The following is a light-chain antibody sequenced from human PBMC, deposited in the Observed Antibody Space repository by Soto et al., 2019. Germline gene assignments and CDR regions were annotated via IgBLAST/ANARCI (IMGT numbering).Light chain of an antibody. V-gene: IGKV3-11*01. Sequence: EVVLTQSPATLSLSPGERVTLSCRASQSIRNDLAWYQQKPGQDPRLVIYDASNRATGIPARFSGSGSGADFTLTISSLEPEDVAGYFCQQRSIWTLTFDGGTKVEIK. CDR1: QSIRND. J-gene: IGKJ4*01. CDR2: DAS. CDR3: QQRSIWTLT.